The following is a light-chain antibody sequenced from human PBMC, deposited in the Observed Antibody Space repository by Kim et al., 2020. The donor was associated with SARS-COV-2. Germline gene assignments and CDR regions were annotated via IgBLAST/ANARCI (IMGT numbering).Light chain of an antibody. J-gene: IGLJ1*01. CDR1: ILRRHF. Sequence: ALGHTVRITCQGYILRRHFASWYQQKPGQAPLLVIYDKHNRPAGIPDLFSGSSSGNTASLTIPGAQAEDDADYYCNSRDNSGNRYVFGTGTKVTVL. V-gene: IGLV3-19*01. CDR2: DKH. CDR3: NSRDNSGNRYV.